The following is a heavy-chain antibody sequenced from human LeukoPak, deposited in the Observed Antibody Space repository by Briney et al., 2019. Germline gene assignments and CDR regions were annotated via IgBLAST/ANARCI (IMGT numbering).Heavy chain of an antibody. CDR3: ARAWELLFYFDY. V-gene: IGHV3-11*01. D-gene: IGHD1-26*01. CDR2: ISSSGSTI. CDR1: GFTFSDYY. J-gene: IGHJ4*02. Sequence: PGGSLRLSCAASGFTFSDYYMSWIRQAPGKGLEWVSYISSSGSTIYYADSVKGRFTISRDNAKTSLYLQMNSLRAEDTAVYYCARAWELLFYFDYWGQGTLVTVSS.